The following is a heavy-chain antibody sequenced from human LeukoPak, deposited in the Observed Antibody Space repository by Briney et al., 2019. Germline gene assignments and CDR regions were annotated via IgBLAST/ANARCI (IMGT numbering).Heavy chain of an antibody. V-gene: IGHV3-7*01. CDR3: ARSPYYDFWSGYLAYYYYGMDV. CDR2: IKQDGSEK. D-gene: IGHD3-3*01. Sequence: GGSLRLSCAASGFTFSSYWMSWVRQAPGKGLEWVANIKQDGSEKYYVDSVKGRLTISRDNAKNSLYLQMNSLRAEDTAVYYCARSPYYDFWSGYLAYYYYGMDVWGQGTTVTASS. CDR1: GFTFSSYW. J-gene: IGHJ6*02.